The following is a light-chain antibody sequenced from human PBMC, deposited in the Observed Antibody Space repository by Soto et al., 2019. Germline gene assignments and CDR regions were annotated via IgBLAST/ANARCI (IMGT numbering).Light chain of an antibody. CDR1: SSNIGSNY. CDR2: SNN. Sequence: VLTQPPSASGTPGQRVTISCSGSSSNIGSNYVYWYQQLPGTAPKLLIYSNNQRPSGVPDRFPGSKSGTSASLAISGLRSEDEADYYCAAWDDSLSVYVFGTGTKVTVL. V-gene: IGLV1-47*02. J-gene: IGLJ1*01. CDR3: AAWDDSLSVYV.